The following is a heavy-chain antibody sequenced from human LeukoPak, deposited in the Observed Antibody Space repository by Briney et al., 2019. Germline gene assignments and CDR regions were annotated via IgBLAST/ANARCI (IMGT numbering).Heavy chain of an antibody. CDR1: GFTFGGYG. J-gene: IGHJ4*02. V-gene: IGHV3-33*01. Sequence: PGRSLRLSCAGSGFTFGGYGMHRFRQTPGKGLEWVAVIVYDGSRAFYADSVKGRFTISRDNSKNTMSVQMDDLRAEDTAVYYCTRYNNDHFDYWGQGTLVTVSS. D-gene: IGHD1-14*01. CDR2: IVYDGSRA. CDR3: TRYNNDHFDY.